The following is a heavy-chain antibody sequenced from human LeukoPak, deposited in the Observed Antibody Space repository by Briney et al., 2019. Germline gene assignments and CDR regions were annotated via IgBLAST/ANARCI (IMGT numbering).Heavy chain of an antibody. CDR3: ARFNGDSSGYYFGTIDY. V-gene: IGHV4-61*02. CDR2: IYTSGST. CDR1: GGSISSGSYY. Sequence: SQTLSLTCTVPGGSISSGSYYWGWIRQPAGRGLEWIVRIYTSGSTNYNPSLKSRVTISVDTSKNQFSLKLSSVTAADTAVYYCARFNGDSSGYYFGTIDYWGQGTLVTVSS. J-gene: IGHJ4*02. D-gene: IGHD3-22*01.